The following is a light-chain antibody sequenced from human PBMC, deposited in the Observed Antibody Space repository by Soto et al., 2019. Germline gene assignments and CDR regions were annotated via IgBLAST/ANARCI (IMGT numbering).Light chain of an antibody. CDR1: QSVSSN. J-gene: IGKJ1*01. CDR2: GAS. CDR3: QQYNNWPPT. Sequence: EIVMTQSPATLSVSPGERATLSCRASQSVSSNLAGYQQKPGQAPRLLIYGASTRATGIPARFSGSGFGTDFTLTISSPESEDFAVYYCQQYNNWPPTFGQGTKVEIK. V-gene: IGKV3-15*01.